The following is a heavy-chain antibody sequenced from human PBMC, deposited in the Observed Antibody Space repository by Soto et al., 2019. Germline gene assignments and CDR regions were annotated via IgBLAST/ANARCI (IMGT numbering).Heavy chain of an antibody. Sequence: EVQLVESGGGLVQPGGSLRLSCAASGFTFSSYWMSWVRQAPGKGLEWVANIKQDGSEKYYVDSVKGRFTISRDNAKNSLYLQMNSLRADDTAVYYCASRDITMVRGVYYYYGMDVWGQGTTVTVSS. CDR3: ASRDITMVRGVYYYYGMDV. J-gene: IGHJ6*02. CDR2: IKQDGSEK. D-gene: IGHD3-10*01. CDR1: GFTFSSYW. V-gene: IGHV3-7*05.